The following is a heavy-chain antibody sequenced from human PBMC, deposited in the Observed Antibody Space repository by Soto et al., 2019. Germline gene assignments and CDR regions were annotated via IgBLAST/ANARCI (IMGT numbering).Heavy chain of an antibody. D-gene: IGHD6-13*01. Sequence: SGPTLVNPTQTLTLTCTFSGFSLSTSGMCVSWIRQPPGKALEWLALIDWDDDKYYSTSLKTRLTISKDTSKNQVVLTMTNMDPVDTATYYCARTRIAAAAPYYYYYGMDVWGQGTTVTVSS. CDR1: GFSLSTSGMC. CDR3: ARTRIAAAAPYYYYYGMDV. J-gene: IGHJ6*02. CDR2: IDWDDDK. V-gene: IGHV2-70*01.